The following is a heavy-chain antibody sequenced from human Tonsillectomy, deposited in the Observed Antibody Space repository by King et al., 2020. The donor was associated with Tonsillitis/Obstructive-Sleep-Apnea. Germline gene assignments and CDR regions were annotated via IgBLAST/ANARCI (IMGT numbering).Heavy chain of an antibody. D-gene: IGHD2-21*01. Sequence: VQLVQSGAEVRKPGESLKISCKGSGYRFTSQWIGWVRQMPGKGLEWMGVVFLGDSDTRYSPSFQGHVTISADESISTAYLQWSSLKASDTAIYYCVRHGDDYKPPDHWGQGTRVTVSS. J-gene: IGHJ4*02. CDR1: GYRFTSQW. CDR2: VFLGDSDT. CDR3: VRHGDDYKPPDH. V-gene: IGHV5-51*01.